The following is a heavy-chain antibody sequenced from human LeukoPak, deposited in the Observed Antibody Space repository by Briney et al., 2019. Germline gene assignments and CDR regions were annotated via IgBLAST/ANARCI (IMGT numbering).Heavy chain of an antibody. J-gene: IGHJ4*02. CDR1: RFTFSSYG. CDR3: AKDLVLADYVWGSYRSGPWYFDY. CDR2: IRYDGSNK. D-gene: IGHD3-16*02. V-gene: IGHV3-30*02. Sequence: GGSLRLSCAESRFTFSSYGMHWVRQAPGKGLEWVAFIRYDGSNKYYADSVKGRFTISRDNSKNTLYLQMNSLRAEDTAVYYCAKDLVLADYVWGSYRSGPWYFDYWGQGTLVTVSS.